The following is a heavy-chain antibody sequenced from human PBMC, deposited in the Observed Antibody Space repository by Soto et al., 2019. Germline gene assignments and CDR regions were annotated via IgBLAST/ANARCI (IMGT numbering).Heavy chain of an antibody. Sequence: GASVKASCKDSGYTFTSYGISWVRQAPGQGLEWMGWINPNSGGTNYAQKFQGWVTMTRDTSISTAYMELSRLRSDDTAVYYCARQYYDILTGYKYYYYGMDVWGQGTTVTVSS. V-gene: IGHV1-2*04. CDR3: ARQYYDILTGYKYYYYGMDV. CDR2: INPNSGGT. J-gene: IGHJ6*02. D-gene: IGHD3-9*01. CDR1: GYTFTSYG.